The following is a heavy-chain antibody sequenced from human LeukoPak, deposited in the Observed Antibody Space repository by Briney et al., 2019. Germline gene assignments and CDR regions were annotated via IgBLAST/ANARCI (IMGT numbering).Heavy chain of an antibody. J-gene: IGHJ5*02. CDR1: GGSISSSSYY. V-gene: IGHV4-39*01. Sequence: PSEALSLTCTVSGGSISSSSYYWGWIRQPPGKGLEWIGSIYYSGSTYYNPSLKSRVTISVDTSKNQFSLKLSSVTAADTAVYYCARGRYDIGGDNWFDPWGQGTLVTVSS. CDR3: ARGRYDIGGDNWFDP. D-gene: IGHD3-22*01. CDR2: IYYSGST.